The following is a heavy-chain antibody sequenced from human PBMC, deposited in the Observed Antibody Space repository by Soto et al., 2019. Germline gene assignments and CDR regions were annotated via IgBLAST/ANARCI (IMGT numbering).Heavy chain of an antibody. J-gene: IGHJ4*02. CDR1: GFTFSDHY. CDR2: TRNKANSYST. D-gene: IGHD2-21*02. CDR3: ARVALRGDPRKYSDY. V-gene: IGHV3-72*01. Sequence: PGGSLRLSCAASGFTFSDHYMDWVRQAPGKGLEWVGRTRNKANSYSTEYAASVKGRSTISRDDSKNSLYLQMNSLKTEDTAVYYCARVALRGDPRKYSDYWGKGTLVTVSS.